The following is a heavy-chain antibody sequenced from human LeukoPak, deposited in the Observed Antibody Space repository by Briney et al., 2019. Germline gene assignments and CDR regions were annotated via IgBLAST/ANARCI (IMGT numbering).Heavy chain of an antibody. CDR3: ARAVWGSPYFDY. CDR1: GGSISSLY. V-gene: IGHV4-59*01. CDR2: IYYSGYT. Sequence: PSETLSLTCSVSGGSISSLYWSWIRQPPGKGLEWIGYIYYSGYTNYNPSLKSRVTISVDTSKNQFSLKLSSVTAADTAVYYCARAVWGSPYFDYWGQGTLVTVSS. J-gene: IGHJ4*02. D-gene: IGHD3-16*01.